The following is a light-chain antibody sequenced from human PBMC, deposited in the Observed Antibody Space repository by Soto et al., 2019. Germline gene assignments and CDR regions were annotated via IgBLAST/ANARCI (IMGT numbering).Light chain of an antibody. CDR3: QQYGSSLPWT. CDR2: GVS. CDR1: QSVSSY. J-gene: IGKJ1*01. V-gene: IGKV3-20*01. Sequence: EIVLTQSPGTLSLSPGERATLSCRASQSVSSYLAWYQQKPGQAPRLLIYGVSSRATGIPDRFSGSESGTDFTLTISRLEPEDFAVFYCQQYGSSLPWTFGQWTKAEIK.